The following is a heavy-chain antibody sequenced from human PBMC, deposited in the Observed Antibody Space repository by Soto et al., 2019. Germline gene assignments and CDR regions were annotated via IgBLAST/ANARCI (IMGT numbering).Heavy chain of an antibody. CDR3: ARKVNSGPGSQYFDY. CDR2: FRTSGDGGTT. J-gene: IGHJ4*02. CDR1: GFTFSSYS. V-gene: IGHV3-23*01. Sequence: EVQLLESGGGLVQPGGSLRLSCAASGFTFSSYSMRWVRQAPGKALEWVSGFRTSGDGGTTYYAGSVKGRFTISGDNSKNMLFMHMNSLRAEDTAIYYCARKVNSGPGSQYFDYWGQGTLVTVSS. D-gene: IGHD3-10*01.